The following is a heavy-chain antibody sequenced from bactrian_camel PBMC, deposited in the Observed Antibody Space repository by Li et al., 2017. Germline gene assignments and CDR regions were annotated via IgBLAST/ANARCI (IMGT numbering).Heavy chain of an antibody. J-gene: IGHJ7*01. V-gene: IGHV3S55*01. D-gene: IGHD1*01. Sequence: HVQLVESGGGSVQAGGSLSISCAASGYTDKTLCMGWFRQAPGDEREVVATISDVGAWYSDPVKGRFTISQDDANGTLYLQMDSLRPEDTAMYYCASGPWGYCTRTKWEGGMNNWGKGTQVTVS. CDR1: GYTDKTLC. CDR2: ISDVGA.